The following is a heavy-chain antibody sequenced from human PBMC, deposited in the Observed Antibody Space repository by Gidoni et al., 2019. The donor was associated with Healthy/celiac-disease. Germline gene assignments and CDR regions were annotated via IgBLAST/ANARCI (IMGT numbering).Heavy chain of an antibody. CDR3: ARDYDGITGTTGYFDY. J-gene: IGHJ4*02. V-gene: IGHV3-30-3*01. CDR2: ISYDGSNK. Sequence: QVQLVESGGGVVQPGRSLRLSCSASGFPFSSSAMHWVRQAPGKGLEWVAVISYDGSNKYYADSVKGRFTISRDNSKNTLYLQMNSLRAEDTAVYYCARDYDGITGTTGYFDYWGQGTLVTVSS. CDR1: GFPFSSSA. D-gene: IGHD1-20*01.